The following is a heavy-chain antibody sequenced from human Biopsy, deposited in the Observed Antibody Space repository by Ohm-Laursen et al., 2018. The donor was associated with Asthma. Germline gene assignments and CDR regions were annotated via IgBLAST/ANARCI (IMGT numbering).Heavy chain of an antibody. V-gene: IGHV1-3*01. CDR2: INAGDGNT. D-gene: IGHD3-9*01. CDR1: GYTFIHFA. CDR3: ARTYYDFLTGQVNDAFAL. Sequence: GASVKVSCNASGYTFIHFAIHWVRQAPGQRLEWMGWINAGDGNTKYSQKFQGRVTITRDTSASTAYMDLRSLRSEGTAMYYCARTYYDFLTGQVNDAFALWGQGTMVTVSS. J-gene: IGHJ3*01.